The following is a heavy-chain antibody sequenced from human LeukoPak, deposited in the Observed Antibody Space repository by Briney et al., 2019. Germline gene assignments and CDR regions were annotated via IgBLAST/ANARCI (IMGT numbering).Heavy chain of an antibody. J-gene: IGHJ5*02. Sequence: ASVKVSCKASGYTFTGYYMHWVRQAPGQGLEWMGWINPNSGGTNYAQKFQGRVTMTRDTSISTACMELSRLRSDDTAVYYCARGRSTSRNWFDPWGQGTLVTVSS. CDR2: INPNSGGT. CDR1: GYTFTGYY. D-gene: IGHD2-2*01. V-gene: IGHV1-2*02. CDR3: ARGRSTSRNWFDP.